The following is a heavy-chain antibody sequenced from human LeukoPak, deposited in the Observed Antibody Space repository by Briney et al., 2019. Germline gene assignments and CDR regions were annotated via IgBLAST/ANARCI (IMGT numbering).Heavy chain of an antibody. D-gene: IGHD2-15*01. Sequence: SETLSLTCTVSGGSISSYYWSWIRQPPGKGLEWIGYIYYTGSTNYNPSLKSRVTISVDTSKNQFSLKLTSVTAADTAVYYCARVPQGFCSGGTCYSEGFGWLDPWGQGTLVTVSS. CDR1: GGSISSYY. CDR3: ARVPQGFCSGGTCYSEGFGWLDP. V-gene: IGHV4-59*01. J-gene: IGHJ5*02. CDR2: IYYTGST.